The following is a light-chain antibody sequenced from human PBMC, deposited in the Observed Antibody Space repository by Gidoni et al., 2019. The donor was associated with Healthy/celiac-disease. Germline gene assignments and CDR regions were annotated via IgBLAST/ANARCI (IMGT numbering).Light chain of an antibody. Sequence: IEMTQSPSSLSASVGDRVTITCRASQSISSYLNWYQQKPGKAPKLLIYAASSWQSGVPARFSGSGSGTEFTLTISSLQPEDFATYYCQQSYSTSWTFGQGTKVEIK. J-gene: IGKJ1*01. V-gene: IGKV1-39*01. CDR2: AAS. CDR3: QQSYSTSWT. CDR1: QSISSY.